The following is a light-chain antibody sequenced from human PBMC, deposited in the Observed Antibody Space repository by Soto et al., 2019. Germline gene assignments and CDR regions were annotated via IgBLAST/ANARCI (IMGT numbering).Light chain of an antibody. CDR1: QSVSNK. V-gene: IGKV3D-15*01. Sequence: EIVMTQFPATLSVSPGERATLSCRASQSVSNKLAWFQQKPGQTPRLLIYGPSTRAAGVPDRFTGSGSGADFALTITSLEPEDFAMYYCQQYGGAPFTFGPGTRV. CDR3: QQYGGAPFT. J-gene: IGKJ3*01. CDR2: GPS.